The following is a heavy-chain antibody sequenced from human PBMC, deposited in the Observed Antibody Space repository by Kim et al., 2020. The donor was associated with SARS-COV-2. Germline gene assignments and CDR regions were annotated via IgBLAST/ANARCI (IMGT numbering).Heavy chain of an antibody. J-gene: IGHJ3*02. D-gene: IGHD3-22*01. CDR3: ARDERITMIVVVPNVGYAFDI. CDR2: ISSSSSYI. V-gene: IGHV3-21*01. Sequence: GGSLRLSCAASGFTFSSYSMNWVRQAPGKGLEWVSSISSSSSYIYYADSVKGRFTISRDNAKNSLYLQMNSLRAEDTAVYYCARDERITMIVVVPNVGYAFDIWGQGTMVTVSS. CDR1: GFTFSSYS.